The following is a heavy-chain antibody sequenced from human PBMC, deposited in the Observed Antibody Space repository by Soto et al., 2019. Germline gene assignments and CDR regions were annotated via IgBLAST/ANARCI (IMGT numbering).Heavy chain of an antibody. CDR3: APPGYSRGLDACDI. V-gene: IGHV1-69*02. CDR2: IIPILGIA. D-gene: IGHD6-19*01. J-gene: IGHJ3*02. Sequence: QVQLVQSGAEVKKPGSSVKVSCKASGGTFSSYTISWVRQAPGQGPEWMGRIIPILGIANYAQKFQGRVTITADQSTSTAYMELSSLRSEDTAVYYCAPPGYSRGLDACDILGQGTMVTVSS. CDR1: GGTFSSYT.